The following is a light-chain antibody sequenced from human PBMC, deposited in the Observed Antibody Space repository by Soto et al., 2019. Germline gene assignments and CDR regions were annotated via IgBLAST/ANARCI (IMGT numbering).Light chain of an antibody. J-gene: IGKJ1*01. CDR3: QQYDVWWT. Sequence: DIVMTQSPETLSVSPGERATVSCRASQTIGSNLAWYQQKPGQTPRLLIFNASTRAAGIPTRFRGSGAGPDFTLTTNSLQSEDYVIYYCQQYDVWWTFCQGTKVAI. V-gene: IGKV3-15*01. CDR2: NAS. CDR1: QTIGSN.